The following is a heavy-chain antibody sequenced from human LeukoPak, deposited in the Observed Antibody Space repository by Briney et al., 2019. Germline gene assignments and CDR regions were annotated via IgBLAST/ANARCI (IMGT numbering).Heavy chain of an antibody. D-gene: IGHD6-6*01. CDR1: GFTFSDYY. Sequence: GGSLRLSCAASGFTFSDYYMSWFRQAPGKGLEWVSYITNTVSIIYYADSVKGRFTISRDNAKNSLYLQMNSLRAEDTAVYYCARRMSIAARSMDVWGKGTTVTVSS. CDR2: ITNTVSII. CDR3: ARRMSIAARSMDV. V-gene: IGHV3-11*04. J-gene: IGHJ6*04.